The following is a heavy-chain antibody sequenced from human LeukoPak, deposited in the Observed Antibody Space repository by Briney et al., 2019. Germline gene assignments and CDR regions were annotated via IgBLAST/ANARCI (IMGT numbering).Heavy chain of an antibody. CDR1: GFTFSSYG. V-gene: IGHV3-30*02. D-gene: IGHD5-18*01. Sequence: GGSLRLSCAASGFTFSSYGMHWVRQAPGKWLEWVAFIRYDGSNKYYADSVKGRFTISTDNSKNTLYLQMNSLRAEDTAVYYCAKDFGYSYGYFDYWGQGTLVTVSS. CDR3: AKDFGYSYGYFDY. J-gene: IGHJ4*02. CDR2: IRYDGSNK.